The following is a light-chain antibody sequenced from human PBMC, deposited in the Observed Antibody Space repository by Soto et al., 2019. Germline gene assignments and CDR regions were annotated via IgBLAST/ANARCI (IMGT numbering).Light chain of an antibody. CDR1: QSISGW. J-gene: IGKJ1*01. CDR2: AAS. Sequence: DIQMTQSPSTLSASVGDRVTITCRASQSISGWLAWYQQKPGKAPKLLIYAASSLQSGVPSRFSGSGSGTDFTLTISRLEPEDFAVYYCQQYGSSPPWTFGQGTKVDIK. CDR3: QQYGSSPPWT. V-gene: IGKV1-5*01.